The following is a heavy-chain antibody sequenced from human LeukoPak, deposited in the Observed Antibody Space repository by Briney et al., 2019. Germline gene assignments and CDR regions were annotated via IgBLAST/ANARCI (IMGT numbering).Heavy chain of an antibody. CDR1: GFSVTTNY. CDR2: TYKDGTT. CDR3: VRYLAN. Sequence: GGSLRLSCAASGFSVTTNYMSWVRQVPGKGLECVSVTYKDGTTYYADPVEGRFVVSRDSSENTLYLQMNSLRVDDTAVYYCVRYLANWGQGTLVTVSS. V-gene: IGHV3-66*01. J-gene: IGHJ4*02.